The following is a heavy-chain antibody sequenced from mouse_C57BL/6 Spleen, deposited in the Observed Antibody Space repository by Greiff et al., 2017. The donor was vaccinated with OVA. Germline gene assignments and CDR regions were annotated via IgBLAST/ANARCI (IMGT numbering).Heavy chain of an antibody. D-gene: IGHD2-4*01. V-gene: IGHV1-52*01. CDR1: GYTFTSYW. CDR3: ARDDYDGAFAY. CDR2: IDPSDSET. J-gene: IGHJ3*01. Sequence: VQLQQPGAELVRPGSSVKLSCKASGYTFTSYWMHWVKQRPIQGLEWIGNIDPSDSETHYNQKFKDKATLTVDKSSSTAYMQLSSLTSEDSAVYYCARDDYDGAFAYWGQGTLVTVSA.